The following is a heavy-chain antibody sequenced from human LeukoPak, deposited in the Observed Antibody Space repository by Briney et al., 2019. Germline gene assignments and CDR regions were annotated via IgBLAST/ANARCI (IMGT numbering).Heavy chain of an antibody. CDR3: AKDQSIAAAEYYFDY. Sequence: GGSLRLSCAASGFTFSSYAMHWVRQAPGKGLEWVAVISYDGSNKYYADSVKGRFTISRDNSKNTLYLQMNSLRAEDTAVYYCAKDQSIAAAEYYFDYWGQGTLVTVSS. V-gene: IGHV3-30-3*01. CDR2: ISYDGSNK. CDR1: GFTFSSYA. J-gene: IGHJ4*02. D-gene: IGHD6-13*01.